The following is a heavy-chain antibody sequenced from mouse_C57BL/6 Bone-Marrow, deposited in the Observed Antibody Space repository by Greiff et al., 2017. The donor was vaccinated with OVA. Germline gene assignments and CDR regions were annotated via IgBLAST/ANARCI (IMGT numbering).Heavy chain of an antibody. D-gene: IGHD2-5*01. CDR2: IWGDGST. J-gene: IGHJ4*01. CDR3: AKERGNSNYPYYYAMDY. V-gene: IGHV2-3*01. CDR1: GFSLTSYG. Sequence: VMLVESGPGLVAPSQSLSITCTVSGFSLTSYGVSWVRQPPGKGLEWLGVIWGDGSTNYHSALISRLSISKDNSKSQVFLKLNRLQTDDTATYYCAKERGNSNYPYYYAMDYWGQGTSVTVSS.